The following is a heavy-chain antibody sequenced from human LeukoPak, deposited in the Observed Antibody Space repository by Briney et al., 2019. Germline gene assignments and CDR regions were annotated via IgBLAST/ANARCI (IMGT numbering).Heavy chain of an antibody. CDR1: GGTFSSYA. Sequence: ASVKVSCKASGGTFSSYAISWVRQAPGQGLEWMGGIIPIFGTANYAQKFQGRVTITADESTSTAYMELSSLRSEDTAVYYCARGEYITGTYDAFDIWGQGTMVTVSS. V-gene: IGHV1-69*13. CDR2: IIPIFGTA. D-gene: IGHD1-7*01. J-gene: IGHJ3*02. CDR3: ARGEYITGTYDAFDI.